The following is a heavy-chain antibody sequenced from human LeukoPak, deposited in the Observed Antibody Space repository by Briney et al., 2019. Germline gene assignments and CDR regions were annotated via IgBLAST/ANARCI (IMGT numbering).Heavy chain of an antibody. Sequence: PGGPLRLSWEASGFTFNTYWMHWVRQAAGKGLIWVSRISSEGRSTTYADSVKGRVTISRDNAKNTLYLHMNSLRVEDTAVYYCARDGGGAGNYCVDCWGQGTLVTVSS. V-gene: IGHV3-74*01. D-gene: IGHD3-10*01. CDR2: ISSEGRST. CDR3: ARDGGGAGNYCVDC. CDR1: GFTFNTYW. J-gene: IGHJ4*02.